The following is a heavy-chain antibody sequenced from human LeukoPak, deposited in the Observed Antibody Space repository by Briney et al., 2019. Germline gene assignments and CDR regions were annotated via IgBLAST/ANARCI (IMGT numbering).Heavy chain of an antibody. V-gene: IGHV3-48*01. Sequence: PGGSLRLSCAASGFTFSTYSMNWVRQAPGKGLEWISYISGGSNTIYYADSVKGRFTISRDNAKNLLYLQMNSLRAEDAAVYYCARTYDSSGYPTYHYGMDVWGQGTTVTVSS. CDR2: ISGGSNTI. J-gene: IGHJ6*02. CDR3: ARTYDSSGYPTYHYGMDV. D-gene: IGHD3-22*01. CDR1: GFTFSTYS.